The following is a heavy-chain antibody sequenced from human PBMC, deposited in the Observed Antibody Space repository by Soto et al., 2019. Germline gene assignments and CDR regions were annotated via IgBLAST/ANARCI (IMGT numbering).Heavy chain of an antibody. CDR3: ARDETSNHNCFNL. Sequence: QVQLQESGPGLVKPSQTLSLTCTVSGGSLKSGGYYWSWIRQHPGRVLEWIGYIYYTERTYYNPSLESRVTFSVDTSKNQFSLKLSSVTAADTAVYYCARDETSNHNCFNLWGRGAL. V-gene: IGHV4-31*02. J-gene: IGHJ5*02. CDR1: GGSLKSGGYY. D-gene: IGHD2-2*01. CDR2: IYYTERT.